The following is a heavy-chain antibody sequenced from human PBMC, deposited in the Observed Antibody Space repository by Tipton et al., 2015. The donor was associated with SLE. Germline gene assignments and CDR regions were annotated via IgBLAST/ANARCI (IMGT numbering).Heavy chain of an antibody. J-gene: IGHJ5*02. Sequence: GLVKPSETLSLTCGVYGGSLSDYYWTWIRQPPGKGLEWIGEIDDSGNTNYYPPLKSRVTISVDTSKNQFSLRLTSVTAADTAVYYCVGGLGETDTGDYGDLWGQGTLVTVSS. CDR3: VGGLGETDTGDYGDL. CDR2: IDDSGNT. D-gene: IGHD4-17*01. V-gene: IGHV4-34*01. CDR1: GGSLSDYY.